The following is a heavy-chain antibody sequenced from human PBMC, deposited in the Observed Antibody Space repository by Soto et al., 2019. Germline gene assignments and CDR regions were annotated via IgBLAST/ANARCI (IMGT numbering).Heavy chain of an antibody. J-gene: IGHJ6*02. V-gene: IGHV4-4*02. D-gene: IGHD3-10*01. CDR3: ARVSGSYYYGMDV. CDR1: GGSISSSNW. CDR2: IYHSGST. Sequence: QVQLQESGPGLVKPSGTLSLTCAVSGGSISSSNWWSWVRQPPAKGLEWIGEIYHSGSTNYNPSLKSRVTISVDKSNNQFSLTLSSVTAADTAVYYCARVSGSYYYGMDVWGQGTTVTVSS.